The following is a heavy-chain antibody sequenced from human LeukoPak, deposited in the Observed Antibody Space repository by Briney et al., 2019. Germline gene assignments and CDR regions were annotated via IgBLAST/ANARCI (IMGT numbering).Heavy chain of an antibody. CDR1: GGSISRSYW. CDR3: ASIPPALAAAPLSDWYFDL. CDR2: ISHTGST. D-gene: IGHD6-13*01. Sequence: SETLSLTCAVSGGSISRSYWWSWVRQSPGKGLEWIGEISHTGSTNYNPSLKSRVTMSVDKSKNQFSLKLSSVTAADTAVYYCASIPPALAAAPLSDWYFDLWGRGTLVTVSS. V-gene: IGHV4-4*02. J-gene: IGHJ2*01.